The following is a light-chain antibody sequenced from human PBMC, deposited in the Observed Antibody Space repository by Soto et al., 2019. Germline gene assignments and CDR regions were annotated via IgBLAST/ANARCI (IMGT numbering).Light chain of an antibody. Sequence: DIQMTQSPSTLYASVGDIVTITCRASQSITSRLAWYRQKPGKAPKLLIYEASTLESGVPPKFSGSGSGTEFTLTISSLQPDDFATYYCQQYNTYPYTFGQGTKLEIK. CDR2: EAS. V-gene: IGKV1-5*03. J-gene: IGKJ2*01. CDR3: QQYNTYPYT. CDR1: QSITSR.